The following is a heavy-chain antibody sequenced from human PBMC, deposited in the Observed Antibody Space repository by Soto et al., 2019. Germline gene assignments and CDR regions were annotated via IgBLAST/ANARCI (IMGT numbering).Heavy chain of an antibody. D-gene: IGHD2-21*01. V-gene: IGHV3-23*01. CDR3: AAAVVVGEWFGP. J-gene: IGHJ5*02. CDR2: ISGSADRT. CDR1: GFTFITYA. Sequence: GGSLRLSGAASGFTFITYAMTWVRQAPWKGLDWLAAISGSADRTYYADSVKGRFTISRDNSKETLYLQMNSLRADDTAVYYCAAAVVVGEWFGPGGEGTRVTVSS.